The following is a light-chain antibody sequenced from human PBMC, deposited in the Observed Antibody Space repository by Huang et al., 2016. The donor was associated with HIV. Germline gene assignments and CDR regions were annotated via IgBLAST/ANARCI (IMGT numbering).Light chain of an antibody. J-gene: IGKJ2*01. CDR2: AAS. Sequence: DIQMTQSPSSLSAFVGDRVTITCRASHDVNIYLNWYQQKPGKAPQLLLYAASSLQSGVPSRFTGSGFGTDFTLNISSLQPEDFGTYYCQESHSTPYTFGQGTKVEIK. CDR3: QESHSTPYT. CDR1: HDVNIY. V-gene: IGKV1-39*01.